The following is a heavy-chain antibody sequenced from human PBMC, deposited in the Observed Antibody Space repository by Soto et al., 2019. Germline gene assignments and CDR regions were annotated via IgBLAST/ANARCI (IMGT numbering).Heavy chain of an antibody. CDR1: GFTFSGSA. CDR2: IRSKPNNYAT. D-gene: IGHD3-3*01. Sequence: EVQLVESGGGLVQPGGSLKLSCAASGFTFSGSAMHWVRQASGKGLEWVGRIRSKPNNYATAYGASVKGRFTISRDDSKNKAYLQMNSLNTEDTAVDYCSRQASDFWSGKPQYYMDVWGKGTTVTVSS. V-gene: IGHV3-73*01. J-gene: IGHJ6*03. CDR3: SRQASDFWSGKPQYYMDV.